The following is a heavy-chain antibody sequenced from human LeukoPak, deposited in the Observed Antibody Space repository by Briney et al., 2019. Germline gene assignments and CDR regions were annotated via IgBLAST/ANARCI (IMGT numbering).Heavy chain of an antibody. J-gene: IGHJ4*02. D-gene: IGHD2-21*01. V-gene: IGHV1-69*01. CDR3: ARVTDCGGDCYDY. CDR2: IIPIFGTA. Sequence: ASVKVSCKASGGTFSSYAISWVRQAPGQGLEWMGGIIPIFGTANYAQKFQGRVTITVDESTSTAYMELRSLRSEDTAVYYCARVTDCGGDCYDYWGQGTLVTVSS. CDR1: GGTFSSYA.